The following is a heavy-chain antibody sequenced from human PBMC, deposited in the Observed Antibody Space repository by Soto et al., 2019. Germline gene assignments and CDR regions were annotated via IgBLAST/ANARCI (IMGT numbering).Heavy chain of an antibody. Sequence: PGESLKISCKGSGYSFTSYWISWVLQMPGKGLEWMGRIDPSDSYTNYSPSFQGHVTISADKSISTAYLQWSSLKASDTAMYYCARRRYYGSGSYYKGAYYYYGMDVWGQGTTVTVSS. CDR2: IDPSDSYT. V-gene: IGHV5-10-1*01. D-gene: IGHD3-10*01. J-gene: IGHJ6*02. CDR3: ARRRYYGSGSYYKGAYYYYGMDV. CDR1: GYSFTSYW.